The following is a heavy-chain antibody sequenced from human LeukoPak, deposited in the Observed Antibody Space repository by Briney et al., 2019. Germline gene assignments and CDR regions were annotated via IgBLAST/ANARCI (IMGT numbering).Heavy chain of an antibody. J-gene: IGHJ4*02. D-gene: IGHD3-22*01. Sequence: SETLSLTCAVSGGSISSSNWWSWVRQPPGKGLEWIGEIYHSGSTNYNPSLKSRVTISVDTSKNQFSLKLSSVTAADTAVYYCARDQNEYYYDSSGYSLWGQGTLVTISS. CDR2: IYHSGST. CDR3: ARDQNEYYYDSSGYSL. V-gene: IGHV4-4*02. CDR1: GGSISSSNW.